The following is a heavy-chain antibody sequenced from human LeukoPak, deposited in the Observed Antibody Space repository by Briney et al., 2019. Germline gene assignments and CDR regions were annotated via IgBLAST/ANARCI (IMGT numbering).Heavy chain of an antibody. CDR3: ARTKQWLAFDI. D-gene: IGHD6-19*01. CDR1: GFTFSRDS. V-gene: IGHV3-48*01. CDR2: ISSSSSTI. Sequence: TGGSLRLSCAASGFTFSRDSMNWVRQAPGKGLEWVSYISSSSSTIYYADSVKGRFTISRDNAKNSLYLQMNSLRAEDTAVYYCARTKQWLAFDIWGQGTMVTVSS. J-gene: IGHJ3*02.